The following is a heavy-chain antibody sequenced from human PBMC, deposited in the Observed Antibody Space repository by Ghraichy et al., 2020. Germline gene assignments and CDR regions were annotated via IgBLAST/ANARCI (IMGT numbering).Heavy chain of an antibody. V-gene: IGHV3-53*01. CDR2: IYSGGST. J-gene: IGHJ5*02. D-gene: IGHD4-17*01. CDR1: GFTVSSNY. CDR3: ARVVYGDLCNLDP. Sequence: GGSLRLSCAASGFTVSSNYMSWVRQAPGKGLEWVSVIYSGGSTYYADSVKGRFTISRDNSKNTLYLQMNSLRAEDTAVYYCARVVYGDLCNLDPWGQGTLVTVSS.